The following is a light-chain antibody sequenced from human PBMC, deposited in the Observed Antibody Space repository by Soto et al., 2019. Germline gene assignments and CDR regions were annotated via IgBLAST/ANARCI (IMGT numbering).Light chain of an antibody. J-gene: IGLJ1*01. CDR3: SSYAGSNNLV. CDR1: SSVVGGYNY. V-gene: IGLV2-8*01. CDR2: EVS. Sequence: QSALTQPPSASGSPGQSVTISCTGTSSVVGGYNYVSWYQQHPGKAPKLMIYEVSKRPSGVPDRFSGSKSGNTASLTVSGLQAEDGADYYCSSYAGSNNLVFGTGTKVTVL.